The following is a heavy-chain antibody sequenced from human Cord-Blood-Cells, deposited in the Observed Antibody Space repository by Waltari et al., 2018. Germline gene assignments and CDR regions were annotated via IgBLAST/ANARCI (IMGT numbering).Heavy chain of an antibody. CDR2: IYYSGST. V-gene: IGHV4-61*01. D-gene: IGHD3-3*01. CDR1: GGSVSSGSYY. Sequence: QVQLQESGPGLVKPSETLSLTCTVSGGSVSSGSYYWSWIRQPPGKGLEWIWYIYYSGSTNDNPSLKSRVTISVDTSKNQFSLKLSSVTAADMAVYYCAGTYYDFWSGPHDAFDIWGQGTMVTVSS. CDR3: AGTYYDFWSGPHDAFDI. J-gene: IGHJ3*02.